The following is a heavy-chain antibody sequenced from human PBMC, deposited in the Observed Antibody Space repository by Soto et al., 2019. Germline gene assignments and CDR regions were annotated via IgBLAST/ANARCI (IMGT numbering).Heavy chain of an antibody. CDR3: ARGLSIAAHDAFDI. V-gene: IGHV4-59*02. D-gene: IGHD6-6*01. J-gene: IGHJ3*02. Sequence: SETLSLTCSFSGDSVTSHYLTWIRQSPEKGLEWIGYMHYTGFSHYNPSLKSRVTISVDTSKNQFSLQLTSVTAADTAVYYCARGLSIAAHDAFDIRGQGTTVTGSS. CDR1: GDSVTSHY. CDR2: MHYTGFS.